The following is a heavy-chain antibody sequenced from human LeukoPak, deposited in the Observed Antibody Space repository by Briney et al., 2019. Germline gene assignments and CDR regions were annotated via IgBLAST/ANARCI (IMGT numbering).Heavy chain of an antibody. J-gene: IGHJ5*02. CDR2: IYYSGTT. CDR3: ARHDYYGPVYWCDP. V-gene: IGHV4-39*01. CDR1: GGSILSSNTY. Sequence: PSETLSLPYTVSGGSILSSNTYWGWIRQPPGKGLEWIGTIYYSGTTYYNPSLKSRITISVDTSKNQFSLKLSSVTAADTAVYYCARHDYYGPVYWCDPWGQGTLVTVSS. D-gene: IGHD3-10*01.